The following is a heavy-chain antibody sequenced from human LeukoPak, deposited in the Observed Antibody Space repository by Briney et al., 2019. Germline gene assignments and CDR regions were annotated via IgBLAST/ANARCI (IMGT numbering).Heavy chain of an antibody. CDR1: GGSISSGDYY. Sequence: PSETLSLTCTVSGGSISSGDYYWSWIRQPPGKGLEWIGYIYYSGSTYYNPSLKSRVTISVDTSKNQFSLKLSSVTAADTAVYYCARETPGGAAAGSFDYWGQGTLVTVSS. D-gene: IGHD6-13*01. J-gene: IGHJ4*02. CDR2: IYYSGST. CDR3: ARETPGGAAAGSFDY. V-gene: IGHV4-30-4*08.